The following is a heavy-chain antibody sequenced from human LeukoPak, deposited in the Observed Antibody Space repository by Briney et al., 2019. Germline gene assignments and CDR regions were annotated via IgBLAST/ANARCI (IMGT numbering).Heavy chain of an antibody. CDR2: IYTGGTT. D-gene: IGHD6-19*01. CDR1: GFSVSSNY. J-gene: IGHJ4*02. CDR3: ARDKLGSGYSSDFDC. Sequence: PGGSLRLSCAASGFSVSSNYMNWVRQAPGKRLEWVSAIYTGGTTYYADSVKGRFTISRDNSKNTLYLQLNSLRAEDTAVYYCARDKLGSGYSSDFDCWGQGTLVTVSS. V-gene: IGHV3-66*02.